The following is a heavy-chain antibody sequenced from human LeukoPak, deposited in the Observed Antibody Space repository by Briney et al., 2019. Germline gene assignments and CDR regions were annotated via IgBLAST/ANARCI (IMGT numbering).Heavy chain of an antibody. Sequence: ASVKVSCKASGYTFTSYYMHWVRQAPGQGLEWMGIINPSGGSTSYAQKFQGRVTMTRDMSTSTVYMELRSLRSDDTAVYYCAREARGSSSWSSGTFYFDYWGQGTLVTVSS. CDR3: AREARGSSSWSSGTFYFDY. V-gene: IGHV1-46*01. CDR1: GYTFTSYY. CDR2: INPSGGST. D-gene: IGHD6-13*01. J-gene: IGHJ4*02.